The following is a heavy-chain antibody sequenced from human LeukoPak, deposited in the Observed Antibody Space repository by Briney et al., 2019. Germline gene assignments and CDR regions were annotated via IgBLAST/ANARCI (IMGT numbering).Heavy chain of an antibody. V-gene: IGHV3-23*01. CDR2: ISGGGGVT. Sequence: GVSLRLSCAASGFTFSGYAMSWVRQAPGKGLEWVSSISGGGGVTYYADSVKGRFTISRDNSKNTVYLQMNSLRAEDTAVYYCAKEPRVATIEIFDYWGQGTLVTVSS. CDR1: GFTFSGYA. J-gene: IGHJ4*02. CDR3: AKEPRVATIEIFDY. D-gene: IGHD5-12*01.